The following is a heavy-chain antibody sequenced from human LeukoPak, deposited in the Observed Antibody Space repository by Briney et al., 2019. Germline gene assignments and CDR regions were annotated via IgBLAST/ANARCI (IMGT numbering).Heavy chain of an antibody. D-gene: IGHD6-13*01. J-gene: IGHJ4*02. CDR2: ISSSSSYI. V-gene: IGHV3-21*01. CDR1: GFTFSSYS. Sequence: GGSLRLSCAASGFTFSSYSMNWVRQAPGKGLEWVSSISSSSSYIYYADSVKGRFTISRDNAKNSLYLQMNSLGAEDTAVYYCARDGVAAPQVDYWGQGTLVTVS. CDR3: ARDGVAAPQVDY.